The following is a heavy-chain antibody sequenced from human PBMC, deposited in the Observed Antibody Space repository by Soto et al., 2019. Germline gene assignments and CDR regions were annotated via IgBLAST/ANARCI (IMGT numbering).Heavy chain of an antibody. CDR3: ARAAIPYCTTSPFDY. CDR2: ISYDGGNQ. Sequence: QVQLVESGGGVVQPERSLRLSCAASGFTFTNYVVHWVRQAPGKGLDWVAAISYDGGNQYYADSVKGRFTISRDKSKKTVYLTMNSLRGQDTAVYYCARAAIPYCTTSPFDYWGQGTLVTVSS. J-gene: IGHJ4*02. D-gene: IGHD2-2*01. V-gene: IGHV3-30-3*01. CDR1: GFTFTNYV.